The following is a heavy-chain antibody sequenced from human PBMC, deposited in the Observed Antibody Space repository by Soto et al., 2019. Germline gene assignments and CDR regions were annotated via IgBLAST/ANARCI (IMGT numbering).Heavy chain of an antibody. CDR3: ARGMTPPGAPAWYYFDS. CDR1: GASIAGSSY. V-gene: IGHV4-4*07. J-gene: IGHJ4*02. Sequence: SETLSLTCSVSGASIAGSSYWSWIRQPAGKGLEWIGRFSLSGTTNYSPSLRSRVTMSADVSKNQFSLRLTSVTAADTALYYCARGMTPPGAPAWYYFDSWGQGTLVTVS. D-gene: IGHD2-8*02. CDR2: FSLSGTT.